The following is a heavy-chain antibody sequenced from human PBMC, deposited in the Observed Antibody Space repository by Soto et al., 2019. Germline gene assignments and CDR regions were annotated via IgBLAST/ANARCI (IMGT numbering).Heavy chain of an antibody. CDR3: ARQARSITMVRGVITTNNWFDP. D-gene: IGHD3-10*01. Sequence: PGESLKISCKGSGYSFTSYWISWVRQMPGKGLEWMGRIDPSDSYTNYSPSFQGHVTISADKSISTAYLQWSSLKASDTAMYYCARQARSITMVRGVITTNNWFDPWGQGTLVTSPQ. J-gene: IGHJ5*02. V-gene: IGHV5-10-1*01. CDR1: GYSFTSYW. CDR2: IDPSDSYT.